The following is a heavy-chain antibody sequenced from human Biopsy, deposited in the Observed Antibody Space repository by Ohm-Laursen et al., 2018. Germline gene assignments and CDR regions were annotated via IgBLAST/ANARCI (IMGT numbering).Heavy chain of an antibody. CDR1: GFTFSGFS. D-gene: IGHD2-8*01. Sequence: LSLTCAASGFTFSGFSMNWVRQAPGKGLEWVSSISASGNHIYYTDSVKGRFTVSRDNGKNSVYLQMNSLRVEDTAVYYCARDGEAKYCKHGVCPSDFWGQGTLVAVSS. CDR3: ARDGEAKYCKHGVCPSDF. J-gene: IGHJ4*02. V-gene: IGHV3-21*01. CDR2: ISASGNHI.